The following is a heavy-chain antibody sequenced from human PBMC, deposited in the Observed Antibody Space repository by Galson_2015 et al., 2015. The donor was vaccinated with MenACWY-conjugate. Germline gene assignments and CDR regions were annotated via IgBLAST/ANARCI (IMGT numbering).Heavy chain of an antibody. J-gene: IGHJ3*02. Sequence: TLSLTCNISGASISGSSYYWGWIRQPPGKGLEWIVSAYYRGSTYYKSSLKSRVTISLDASQNQVSLRLSSVTAADTAVYYCVRPSAGYFGSGNHAFDIWGPGTMVTVSS. CDR1: GASISGSSYY. V-gene: IGHV4-39*01. CDR2: AYYRGST. D-gene: IGHD3-10*01. CDR3: VRPSAGYFGSGNHAFDI.